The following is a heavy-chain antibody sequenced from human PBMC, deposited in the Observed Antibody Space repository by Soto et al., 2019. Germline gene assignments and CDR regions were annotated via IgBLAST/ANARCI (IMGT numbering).Heavy chain of an antibody. CDR2: ISSSTSYV. J-gene: IGHJ5*01. V-gene: IGHV3-21*06. CDR3: ARDPSEGRVGNWFES. Sequence: EVQLVESGGGLVKPGGSLRLSCAASGFTFSRYGMNWLRQAPGKGLEWVAAISSSTSYVYYAESVKGRFSTSRDNAKNILYLEMCVLRTEDTAVYYCARDPSEGRVGNWFESWGQGTLVTVSS. CDR1: GFTFSRYG. D-gene: IGHD2-2*01.